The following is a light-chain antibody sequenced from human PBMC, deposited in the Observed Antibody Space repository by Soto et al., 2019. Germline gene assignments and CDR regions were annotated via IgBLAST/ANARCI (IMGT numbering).Light chain of an antibody. CDR2: GAS. Sequence: DIQMTQSPSSVSATVGDTVTITCRASQGIGSWLGWYQQKPGKAPQLLIYGASSLQSGVPPRFSGSASETDLTLIISSLQPEEFASYYCQQSNSFPLTFGGGTKVEIK. CDR1: QGIGSW. CDR3: QQSNSFPLT. J-gene: IGKJ4*01. V-gene: IGKV1-12*01.